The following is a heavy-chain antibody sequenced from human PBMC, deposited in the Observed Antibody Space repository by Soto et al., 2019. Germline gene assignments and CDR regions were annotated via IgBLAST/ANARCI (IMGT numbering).Heavy chain of an antibody. J-gene: IGHJ4*02. CDR2: IYYSGST. D-gene: IGHD2-15*01. CDR1: GGSISSYY. Sequence: PSETLSLTCTVSGGSISSYYWSWIRQSPGKGLEWIGHIYYSGSTNYNPSLKSRVTISVDMSKNQFSLKLSSVTAADTAVYYCARQSCSGGSCYDYWGQGTQVTVSS. CDR3: ARQSCSGGSCYDY. V-gene: IGHV4-59*08.